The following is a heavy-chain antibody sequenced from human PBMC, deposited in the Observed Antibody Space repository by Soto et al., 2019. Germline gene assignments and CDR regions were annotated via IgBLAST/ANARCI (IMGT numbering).Heavy chain of an antibody. V-gene: IGHV4-59*01. CDR1: GGSISSYY. J-gene: IGHJ6*03. D-gene: IGHD5-12*01. CDR2: IYYSGST. Sequence: SETLSLTCTVSGGSISSYYWSWIRQPPGKGLEWIGYIYYSGSTNYNPSLKSRVTISVDTSKNQFSLKLSSVTAADTAVYYCARMGTVATIFFHGYYYYMDVWGKGTTVTVSS. CDR3: ARMGTVATIFFHGYYYYMDV.